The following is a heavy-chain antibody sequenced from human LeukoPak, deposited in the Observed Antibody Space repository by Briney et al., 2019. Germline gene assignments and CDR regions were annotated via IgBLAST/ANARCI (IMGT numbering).Heavy chain of an antibody. CDR2: FYYSGST. Sequence: PSETLSLTCTVSGGSISGYYWSWLRQPPGRGLEWIGYFYYSGSTNYSPSLKGPVTISVDTSKNQFSLKLSSVTAADTAVYYCARGPNSGYGRFDYWGQGTLVTVSS. CDR3: ARGPNSGYGRFDY. CDR1: GGSISGYY. D-gene: IGHD5-12*01. J-gene: IGHJ4*02. V-gene: IGHV4-59*01.